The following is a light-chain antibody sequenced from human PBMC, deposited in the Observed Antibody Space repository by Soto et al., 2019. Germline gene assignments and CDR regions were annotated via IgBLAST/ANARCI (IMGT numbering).Light chain of an antibody. J-gene: IGKJ1*01. Sequence: EIVLTQSPGTLSLSPGERATLSCRASQSLSSGYLAWYQQKPGQAPTILIYAASSRATGIPDRFSGSGSGTDFSLTISRLEPDDFAVYYCHQYDTSPRTFGQGTKVEI. CDR1: QSLSSGY. V-gene: IGKV3-20*01. CDR2: AAS. CDR3: HQYDTSPRT.